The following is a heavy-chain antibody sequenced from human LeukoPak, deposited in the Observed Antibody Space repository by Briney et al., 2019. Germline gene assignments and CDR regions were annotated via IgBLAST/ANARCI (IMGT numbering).Heavy chain of an antibody. Sequence: GGSLRLSCAASGFTFSSYSMNWVRQAPGKGLEWVSSISSSSNYIYYADSVKGRFTISRDNAKNSLYLQMNSLRAEDTAVYYCARERSSIYCSSTSCPWYFDYWGQGTLVTVSS. D-gene: IGHD2-2*01. CDR2: ISSSSNYI. V-gene: IGHV3-21*01. CDR3: ARERSSIYCSSTSCPWYFDY. CDR1: GFTFSSYS. J-gene: IGHJ4*02.